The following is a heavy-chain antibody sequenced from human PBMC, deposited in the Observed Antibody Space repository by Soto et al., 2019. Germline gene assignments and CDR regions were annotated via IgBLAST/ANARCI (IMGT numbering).Heavy chain of an antibody. V-gene: IGHV4-31*03. CDR2: IDYSGIA. CDR1: GGSISSGGYY. D-gene: IGHD1-1*01. J-gene: IGHJ4*02. CDR3: ARGTKVASFDN. Sequence: QVQLQESGPGLGKPSQTLSLTCTVSGGSISSGGYYWSWIRQRPGKGLEWIGYIDYSGIAYYNPSLKSRVTISGDTSNNHFSLNLSSVTAADTAVYYCARGTKVASFDNWGQGTLVTVSS.